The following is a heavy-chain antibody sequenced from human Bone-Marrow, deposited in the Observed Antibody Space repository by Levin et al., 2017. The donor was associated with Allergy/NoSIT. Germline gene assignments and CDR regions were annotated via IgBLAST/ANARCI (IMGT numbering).Heavy chain of an antibody. CDR1: GFLFSSYW. V-gene: IGHV3-7*01. D-gene: IGHD3-22*01. J-gene: IGHJ4*02. CDR2: INKDGSDK. CDR3: ARVFTTNSWLEDS. Sequence: GGSLRLSCAASGFLFSSYWMSWVRQAPGKGLEWVANINKDGSDKFYLDSVKGRFTISRDNAKNSLYLQMNTLRTEDTAVYFCARVFTTNSWLEDSWGQGTLVTVSS.